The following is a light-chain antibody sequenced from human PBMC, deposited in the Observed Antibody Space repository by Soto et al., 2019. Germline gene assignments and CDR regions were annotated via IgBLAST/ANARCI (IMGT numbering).Light chain of an antibody. J-gene: IGKJ2*01. V-gene: IGKV1-39*01. Sequence: DIQMTQSPSALSASVGDRVTITCRASQTIRTYLNWYQQKPGKAPKLLIYAASTLQSGVPSRFRGSGSGTDFTLTISSLQPEDFATYYCQQSLGIPYTFGQGTRLEIK. CDR1: QTIRTY. CDR2: AAS. CDR3: QQSLGIPYT.